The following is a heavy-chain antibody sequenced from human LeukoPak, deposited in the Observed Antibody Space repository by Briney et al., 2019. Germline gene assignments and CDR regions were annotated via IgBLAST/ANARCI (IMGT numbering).Heavy chain of an antibody. CDR1: GFTFSSSA. CDR2: LTGGSDNS. Sequence: PGGSLRLSCAASGFTFSSSAMTWVRQAPGKGLEWVSSLTGGSDNSEHADSVKGRFSISRDNSKNTLYLQMNSLRAEDTAVYHCARDAWDYGDYNDWGQGTLVTVSS. D-gene: IGHD4-17*01. V-gene: IGHV3-23*01. CDR3: ARDAWDYGDYND. J-gene: IGHJ4*02.